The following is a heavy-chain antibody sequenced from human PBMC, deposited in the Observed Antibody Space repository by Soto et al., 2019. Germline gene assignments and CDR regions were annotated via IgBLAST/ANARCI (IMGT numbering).Heavy chain of an antibody. J-gene: IGHJ6*02. CDR3: ARGAVVIWFGGSYYYYGMDV. Sequence: ASVKVSCKASGYTFTSYDINWVRQATGQGLEWMGWMNPNSGNTGYAQKFQGRVTLTRNTSISTAYMELSSLRSEDTEVNYCARGAVVIWFGGSYYYYGMDVWGQGTTVTVSS. CDR2: MNPNSGNT. CDR1: GYTFTSYD. V-gene: IGHV1-8*01. D-gene: IGHD3-10*01.